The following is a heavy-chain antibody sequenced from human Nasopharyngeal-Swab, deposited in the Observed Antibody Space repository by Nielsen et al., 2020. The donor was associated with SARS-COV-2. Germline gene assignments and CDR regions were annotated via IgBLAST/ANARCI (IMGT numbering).Heavy chain of an antibody. Sequence: SVKVSCKASGGTFSSYAISWVRQAPGQGLEWMGGIIPIFGTANYAQKFQGRVTITADESTSTAYLELSSLRSEDAAVYYCAREGGSGSYFGWFDPWGQGTLVTVSS. V-gene: IGHV1-69*13. CDR3: AREGGSGSYFGWFDP. D-gene: IGHD1-26*01. J-gene: IGHJ5*02. CDR1: GGTFSSYA. CDR2: IIPIFGTA.